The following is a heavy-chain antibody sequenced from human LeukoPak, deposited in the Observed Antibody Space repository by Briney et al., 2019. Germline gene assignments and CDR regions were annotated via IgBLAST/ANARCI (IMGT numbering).Heavy chain of an antibody. CDR2: INHSGST. D-gene: IGHD6-19*01. J-gene: IGHJ6*03. CDR1: AGSFTGYY. V-gene: IGHV4-34*01. Sequence: SETLSPTCAVYAGSFTGYYWSWIRQPPGKGLEGIGEINHSGSTNYNPSLKSRVTISVDTSKNQFSLKLSSVTAADTAVYYCARGGLGHYYYYYYMDVWGKGTTVTVSS. CDR3: ARGGLGHYYYYYYMDV.